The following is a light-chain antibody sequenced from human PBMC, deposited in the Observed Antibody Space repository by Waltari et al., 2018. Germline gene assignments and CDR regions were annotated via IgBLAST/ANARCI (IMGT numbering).Light chain of an antibody. J-gene: IGLJ2*01. V-gene: IGLV3-1*01. CDR3: QAWDSNTVV. CDR2: QDS. CDR1: RLGDKY. Sequence: SYELTQPPSVSVSPGQTASLTCSGDRLGDKYAYWYQQKPGPSPVRVIYQDSRRSSGIPERFSGSNSGNTATLTISGSQAMDEADYYCQAWDSNTVVFGGGTKLTVL.